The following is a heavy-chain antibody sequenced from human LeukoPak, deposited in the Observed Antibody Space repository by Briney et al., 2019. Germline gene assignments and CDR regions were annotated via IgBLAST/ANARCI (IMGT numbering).Heavy chain of an antibody. D-gene: IGHD5-18*01. CDR3: ARVGYVDTAMVIHYYYYYGMDV. CDR2: INHSGST. Sequence: SETLSPTCAVYGGSFSGYYWSWIRQPPGKGLEWIGEINHSGSTNYNPSLKSRVTISVDTSKNQFSLKLSSVTAADTAVYYCARVGYVDTAMVIHYYYYYGMDVWGQGTTVTVSS. J-gene: IGHJ6*02. V-gene: IGHV4-34*01. CDR1: GGSFSGYY.